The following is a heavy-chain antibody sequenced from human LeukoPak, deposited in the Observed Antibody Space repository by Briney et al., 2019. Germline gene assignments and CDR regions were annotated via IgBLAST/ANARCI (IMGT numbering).Heavy chain of an antibody. CDR2: IGTAGDT. V-gene: IGHV3-13*01. Sequence: PGGSLRLSCAASGFTFSSYDMHWVRQATGKGLEWVSAIGTAGDTYYPGSVKGRFTISRENAKNTLYLQMNSLRAEDTAVYYCAKGHGHYGSGSYGYWGQGTLVTVSS. J-gene: IGHJ4*02. CDR1: GFTFSSYD. D-gene: IGHD3-10*01. CDR3: AKGHGHYGSGSYGY.